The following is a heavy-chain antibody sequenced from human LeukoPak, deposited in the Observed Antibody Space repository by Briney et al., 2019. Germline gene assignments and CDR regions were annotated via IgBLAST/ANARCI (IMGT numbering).Heavy chain of an antibody. CDR3: ARSSYSSSSSV. J-gene: IGHJ3*01. CDR2: INSDGSEG. CDR1: GSTFSGFW. D-gene: IGHD6-6*01. Sequence: GGSLRLSCAVSGSTFSGFWMSWSRQAPGKGLEWVASINSDGSEGYYADVVKGRFTISRDNAKNSLYLQINSLRAEDTAVYYCARSSYSSSSSVWGQGTMVTVSS. V-gene: IGHV3-7*03.